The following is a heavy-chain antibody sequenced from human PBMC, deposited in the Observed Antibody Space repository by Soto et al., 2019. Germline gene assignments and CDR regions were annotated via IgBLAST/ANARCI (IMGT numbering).Heavy chain of an antibody. V-gene: IGHV4-4*02. CDR1: SGSISSLNW. D-gene: IGHD6-13*01. CDR2: IHHSGST. J-gene: IGHJ4*02. CDR3: AGVAYSYSICSIWYSAPYDV. Sequence: QVQLQESGPGLVKPSGTLSLTCAVSSGSISSLNWWCWVRQPPGKGLEWIGAIHHSGSTNYNTSPKNRVTITVDKSKNQFSLNLSSVPAADTAVYYCAGVAYSYSICSIWYSAPYDVWGQGALVTVSS.